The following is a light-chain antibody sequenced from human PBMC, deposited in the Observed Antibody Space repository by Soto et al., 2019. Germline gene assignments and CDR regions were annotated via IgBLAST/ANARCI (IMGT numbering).Light chain of an antibody. V-gene: IGKV3D-11*01. CDR1: QDVGTY. J-gene: IGKJ5*01. Sequence: VLTQSPVTLSLSPGERATLSCRASQDVGTYVAWYQVRGGQAPRLPISGASKRATGIPDRINGGGSGADFILTIISLESGDSSVYFCQQGGNWPVTFGQGTRVEIK. CDR3: QQGGNWPVT. CDR2: GAS.